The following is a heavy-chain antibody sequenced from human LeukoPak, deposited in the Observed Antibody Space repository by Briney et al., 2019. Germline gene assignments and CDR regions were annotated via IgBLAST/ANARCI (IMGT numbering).Heavy chain of an antibody. CDR2: MYTSGST. V-gene: IGHV4-4*07. Sequence: SETLSLTCTVSGGSVSSYPGSWIRQPAGKGLEWIGRMYTSGSTNYNPSPKSRVTVSVDTSKNQFSLNLSSVTAADTAVYYCASYINYYFHHWGQKTLVTLSS. J-gene: IGHJ4*02. D-gene: IGHD5-24*01. CDR3: ASYINYYFHH. CDR1: GGSVSSYP.